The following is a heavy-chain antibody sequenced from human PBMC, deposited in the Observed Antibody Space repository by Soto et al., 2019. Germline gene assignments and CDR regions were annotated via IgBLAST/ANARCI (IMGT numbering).Heavy chain of an antibody. J-gene: IGHJ6*02. Sequence: GASVNVSCKASGGTFSSYAISWVRQAPGQGLEWMGGIIPIFGTANYAQKFQGRVTITADESTSTAYMELSSLRSEDTAVYYCTRVAWYGGYYYYGMDVWCQGTTVTVSS. CDR1: GGTFSSYA. CDR3: TRVAWYGGYYYYGMDV. D-gene: IGHD3-10*01. V-gene: IGHV1-69*13. CDR2: IIPIFGTA.